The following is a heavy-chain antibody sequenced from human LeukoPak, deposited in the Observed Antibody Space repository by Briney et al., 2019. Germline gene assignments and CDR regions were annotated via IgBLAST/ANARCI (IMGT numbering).Heavy chain of an antibody. CDR2: INDDETVT. CDR1: GFTFSAYW. V-gene: IGHV3-74*01. Sequence: GGSLRLSCAASGFTFSAYWMHRVRQAPGKGLVWVSRINDDETVTNYADSVKGRFTISRDNAKNTLYLQMNSLRAEDTAVYFCARDLGSGGSCYRNWGQGTLVTVSS. J-gene: IGHJ4*02. D-gene: IGHD2-15*01. CDR3: ARDLGSGGSCYRN.